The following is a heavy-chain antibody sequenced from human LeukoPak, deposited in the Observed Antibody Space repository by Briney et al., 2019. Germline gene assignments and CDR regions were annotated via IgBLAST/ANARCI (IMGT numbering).Heavy chain of an antibody. V-gene: IGHV4-39*01. CDR3: ARRLRDYYYYMDV. CDR2: IYYSGST. Sequence: SETLSLTCTVSGGSISSSSYYWGWSRQPPGKGLEWIGSIYYSGSTYYNPSLKSRVTISVDTSKNQFSLKLSSVTAADTAVYYCARRLRDYYYYMDVWGKGTTVTISS. CDR1: GGSISSSSYY. J-gene: IGHJ6*03.